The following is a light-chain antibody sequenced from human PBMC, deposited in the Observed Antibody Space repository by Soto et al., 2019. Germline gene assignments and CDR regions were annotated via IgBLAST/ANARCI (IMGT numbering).Light chain of an antibody. CDR1: QSVRSW. V-gene: IGKV1-5*01. CDR2: DAS. CDR3: QQYNSYPWT. J-gene: IGKJ1*01. Sequence: DIQMTQSPATLSASVGDRVTITCRASQSVRSWLAWYQQKPGTAPKLLIFDASRLESGVPSRFSGSASGTEFTLTIRSMQTADFANYSCQQYNSYPWTFGQGTKVDIK.